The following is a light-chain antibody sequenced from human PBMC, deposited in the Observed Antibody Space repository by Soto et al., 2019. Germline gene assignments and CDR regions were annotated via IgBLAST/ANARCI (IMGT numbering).Light chain of an antibody. CDR3: SSYAGSNTPYV. V-gene: IGLV2-8*01. CDR2: EVS. CDR1: SSDVGGYNY. Sequence: QSALTQPPSASGSPGQSVTISCTGTSSDVGGYNYVSWYQQHPGKAPKLLIYEVSTRPSGVPDRFSGSMSGNTASLTVSGLQAEDEAEYYCSSYAGSNTPYVFGTGTKVTVL. J-gene: IGLJ1*01.